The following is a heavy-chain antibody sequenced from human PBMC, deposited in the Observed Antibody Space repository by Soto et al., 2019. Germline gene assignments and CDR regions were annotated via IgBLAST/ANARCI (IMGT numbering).Heavy chain of an antibody. CDR3: ARPLTLSTLAATPNYYFALDV. CDR1: GYNFVNYH. Sequence: GESLKISCKASGYNFVNYHISWVRQMPGKGLEWMGRIDPRDSYTNYSPSFQGHVAISIDKSINTAYLQWDSLKASDAAMYYCARPLTLSTLAATPNYYFALDVWGQGTTVTVSS. V-gene: IGHV5-10-1*01. D-gene: IGHD1-26*01. J-gene: IGHJ6*02. CDR2: IDPRDSYT.